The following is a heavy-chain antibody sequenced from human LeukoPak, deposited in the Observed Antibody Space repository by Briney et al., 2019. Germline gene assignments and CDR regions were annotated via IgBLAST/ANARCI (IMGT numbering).Heavy chain of an antibody. CDR1: GGSISSGGYY. CDR2: IYYSGST. V-gene: IGHV4-31*03. CDR3: ARSFSSGWSYPYFDY. J-gene: IGHJ4*02. Sequence: PSETLSLTCTVSGGSISSGGYYWSWIRQHPGKGLEWIGYIYYSGSTYYNPSLKSRVTISVDTSKNQFSLKLSSVTAADTAVYYCARSFSSGWSYPYFDYWGQGTLVTVSS. D-gene: IGHD6-19*01.